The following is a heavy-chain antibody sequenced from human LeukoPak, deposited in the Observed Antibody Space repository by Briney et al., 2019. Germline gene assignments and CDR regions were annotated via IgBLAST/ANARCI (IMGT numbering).Heavy chain of an antibody. CDR2: IIPIFGTA. Sequence: GASVKVSCKASGGTFSSYAISWVRQAPGQGLEWMEGIIPIFGTANYAQKFQGRVTITTDESTSTAYMELSSLRSEDTAVYYCSYCSSTSCSRYYYYMDVWGKGTTVTVSS. CDR1: GGTFSSYA. V-gene: IGHV1-69*05. CDR3: SYCSSTSCSRYYYYMDV. J-gene: IGHJ6*03. D-gene: IGHD2-2*01.